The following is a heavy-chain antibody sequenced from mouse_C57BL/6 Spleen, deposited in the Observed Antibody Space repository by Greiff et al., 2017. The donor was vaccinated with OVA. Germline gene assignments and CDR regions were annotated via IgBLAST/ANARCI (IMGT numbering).Heavy chain of an antibody. CDR1: GYTFTDYN. Sequence: VQLKQSGPELVKPGASVKIPCKASGYTFTDYNMDWVKQSHGKSLEWIGDINPNNGGTIYNQKFKGKATLTVDKSSSTAYMELRSLTSEDTAVYYCARVLNFYYAMDYWGQGTSVTVSS. CDR3: ARVLNFYYAMDY. V-gene: IGHV1-18*01. J-gene: IGHJ4*01. D-gene: IGHD1-3*01. CDR2: INPNNGGT.